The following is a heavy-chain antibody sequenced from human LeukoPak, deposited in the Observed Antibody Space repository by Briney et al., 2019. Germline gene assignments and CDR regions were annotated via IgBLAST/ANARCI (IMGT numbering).Heavy chain of an antibody. CDR2: ITSRSTT. J-gene: IGHJ4*02. Sequence: GGTLRLSCAASGFIFSHYGMNWVRQAPGKGLEWVSGITSRSTTYCADSVKGRFTISRDNSKNMVWLQINSPTAEDTATYYCAKDGNWARFEDWGQGTLVTVSS. CDR1: GFIFSHYG. D-gene: IGHD7-27*01. CDR3: AKDGNWARFED. V-gene: IGHV3-23*01.